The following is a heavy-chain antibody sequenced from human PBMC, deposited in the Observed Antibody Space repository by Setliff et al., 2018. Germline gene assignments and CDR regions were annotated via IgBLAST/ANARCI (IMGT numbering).Heavy chain of an antibody. V-gene: IGHV4-4*07. D-gene: IGHD3-10*01. Sequence: SETLSLTCTVSGGAISNYYWSWIRQPAGKGLEWIGHIDPSGNTNYSPSLKSRVTISGDTSKNQFSLKLTSVTAADTAVYYCARSLGSGSYYSSRPYYSDYWGQGTLVTVSS. CDR1: GGAISNYY. CDR2: IDPSGNT. J-gene: IGHJ4*02. CDR3: ARSLGSGSYYSSRPYYSDY.